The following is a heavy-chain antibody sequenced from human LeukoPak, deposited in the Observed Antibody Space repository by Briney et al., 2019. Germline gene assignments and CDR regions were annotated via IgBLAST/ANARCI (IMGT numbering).Heavy chain of an antibody. D-gene: IGHD6-13*01. CDR1: GNTFSGDY. V-gene: IGHV1-2*02. CDR3: ARNGQQVRYFQH. CDR2: INPASGGT. J-gene: IGHJ1*01. Sequence: ASVKVSCKTSGNTFSGDYLHWVRQAPGQRLEWMGWINPASGGTNYAQNFQDRVTMTRDTSISTAYMELSRLRSEDTAVYYCARNGQQVRYFQHWGQGTLVTVSS.